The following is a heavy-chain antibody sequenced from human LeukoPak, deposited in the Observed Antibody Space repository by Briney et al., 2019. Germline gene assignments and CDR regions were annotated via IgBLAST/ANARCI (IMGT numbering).Heavy chain of an antibody. J-gene: IGHJ4*02. CDR1: GGSFSGYS. V-gene: IGHV4-34*01. Sequence: PSETLSLTCAVYGGSFSGYSWNWIRKPPVKGLEWIGEINHSGGTKYNPSLKSRVTISVDTSKKQFSLKLSSVTAANTAVYHCARGVDYYGVWGQGTLVTVSS. CDR3: ARGVDYYGV. CDR2: INHSGGT. D-gene: IGHD3-10*01.